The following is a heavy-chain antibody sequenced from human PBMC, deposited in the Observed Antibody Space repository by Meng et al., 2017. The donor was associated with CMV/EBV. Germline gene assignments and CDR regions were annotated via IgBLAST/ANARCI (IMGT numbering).Heavy chain of an antibody. CDR3: ARGNDFWSGPDDY. D-gene: IGHD3-3*01. CDR2: IYSGGST. J-gene: IGHJ4*02. CDR1: GFTVSSNY. Sequence: GESLKISCAASGFTVSSNYMSWVRQAPGKGLEWVSVIYSGGSTYYADSAKGRFTISRDNAKNSLYLQMNSLRAEDTAVYYCARGNDFWSGPDDYWGQGTLVTVSS. V-gene: IGHV3-53*01.